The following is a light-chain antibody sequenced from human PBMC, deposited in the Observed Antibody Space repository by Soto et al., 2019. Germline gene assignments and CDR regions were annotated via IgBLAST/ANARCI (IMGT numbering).Light chain of an antibody. V-gene: IGKV3-20*01. CDR1: QSFSSSY. CDR3: QQYGTSIT. CDR2: GAS. Sequence: EIVLTQSPGTLSLSPGERATLSCRASQSFSSSYLAWYQQKPGQAPRLLIYGASSRATSIPDRFSGSGSGTDFTLTISRLEPEDFAVYYCQQYGTSITFGQGRRLE. J-gene: IGKJ5*01.